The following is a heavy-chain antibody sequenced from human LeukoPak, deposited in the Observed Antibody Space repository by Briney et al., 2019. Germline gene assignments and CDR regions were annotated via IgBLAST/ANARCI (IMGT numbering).Heavy chain of an antibody. CDR1: GGSFSGYY. Sequence: SETLSLTCAVYGGSFSGYYWSWIRQPPGEGLEWIGEINHSGSTNYNPSLKSRVTISVDTSKNQFSLKLSSVTAADTAVYYCASNPRGPYTVTTGVLDYWGQGALVTVSS. J-gene: IGHJ4*02. V-gene: IGHV4-34*01. D-gene: IGHD4-17*01. CDR3: ASNPRGPYTVTTGVLDY. CDR2: INHSGST.